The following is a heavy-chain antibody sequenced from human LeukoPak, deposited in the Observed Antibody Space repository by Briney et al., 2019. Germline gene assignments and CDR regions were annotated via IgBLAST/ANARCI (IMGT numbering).Heavy chain of an antibody. V-gene: IGHV4-4*07. Sequence: SETLSLTCTASGGSIRSFYWSWVRQSAGKGLEWIGRVDTSGSTHYNPSLGSRVSMSLDTSKNQFSLNLRYVTVADTAVYYCARGLGGASYYMDVWGKGTTVTVYS. CDR1: GGSIRSFY. D-gene: IGHD3-16*01. CDR3: ARGLGGASYYMDV. CDR2: VDTSGST. J-gene: IGHJ6*03.